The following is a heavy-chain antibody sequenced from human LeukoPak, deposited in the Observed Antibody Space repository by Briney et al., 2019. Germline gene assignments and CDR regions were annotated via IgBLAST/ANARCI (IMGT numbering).Heavy chain of an antibody. V-gene: IGHV4-39*07. D-gene: IGHD6-19*01. CDR2: IYYSGST. J-gene: IGHJ5*02. CDR1: GGSISSSSYY. Sequence: SETLSLTCTVSGGSISSSSYYWGWIRQPPGKGLEWIGSIYYSGSTYYNPSLKSRVTISVDTSKNQFSLKLSSVTAADTAVYYCARDTGIAVAGGFDPWGQGTLVTVSS. CDR3: ARDTGIAVAGGFDP.